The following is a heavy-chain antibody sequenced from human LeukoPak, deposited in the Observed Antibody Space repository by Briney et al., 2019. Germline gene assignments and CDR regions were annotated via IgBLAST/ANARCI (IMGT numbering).Heavy chain of an antibody. V-gene: IGHV3-9*01. Sequence: GGSLRLSCAASGFTFDDYAMHWVRQAPGKGLEWVSGISWNSGSIGYADSVKGRFTISRDNAKNSLYLQMNSPRAEDTALYYCAKSSSYGPDYWGQGTLVTVSS. CDR2: ISWNSGSI. CDR3: AKSSSYGPDY. CDR1: GFTFDDYA. J-gene: IGHJ4*02. D-gene: IGHD5-18*01.